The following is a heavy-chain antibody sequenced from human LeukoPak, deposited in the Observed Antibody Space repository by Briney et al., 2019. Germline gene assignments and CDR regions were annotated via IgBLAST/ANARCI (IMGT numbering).Heavy chain of an antibody. CDR1: GFTVSSNY. J-gene: IGHJ4*02. V-gene: IGHV3-66*01. CDR2: IYSGGST. CDR3: ARDDYGDYFFDY. D-gene: IGHD4-17*01. Sequence: PGGSLRLSCAASGFTVSSNYMSWVRQAPGKGLEWVSVIYSGGSTYYADSVKGRFTISGDNSKNTLYLQMNSLRAEDTAVYYCARDDYGDYFFDYWGQGTLVTVSS.